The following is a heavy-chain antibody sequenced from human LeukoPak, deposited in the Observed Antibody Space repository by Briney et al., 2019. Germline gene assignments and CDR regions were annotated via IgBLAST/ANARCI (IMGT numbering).Heavy chain of an antibody. Sequence: PGGSLRLSCAASGFTFNTYTMNWVRQAPGKGLEWVSSISSDSTYIYYADSVKGRFTISRDNAKNSLYLQMNSLRADDTAVYYCAGDSGYSGYDLAFWGQGTLVTVSS. CDR2: ISSDSTYI. D-gene: IGHD5-12*01. V-gene: IGHV3-21*01. CDR3: AGDSGYSGYDLAF. J-gene: IGHJ4*02. CDR1: GFTFNTYT.